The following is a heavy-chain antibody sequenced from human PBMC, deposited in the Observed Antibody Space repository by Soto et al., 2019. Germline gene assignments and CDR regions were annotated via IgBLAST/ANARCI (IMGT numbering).Heavy chain of an antibody. Sequence: ASVKVSCKTSGYTFSNYGITWVRQAPGQPLEWLGWISLYSDGTNYAQKFQGRVSMTTDTSTTTAYMELRSMRSDDTAVYYCARVVPGAEAWFGTWGQGTLVTVSS. CDR3: ARVVPGAEAWFGT. J-gene: IGHJ5*02. CDR2: ISLYSDGT. CDR1: GYTFSNYG. D-gene: IGHD2-2*01. V-gene: IGHV1-18*01.